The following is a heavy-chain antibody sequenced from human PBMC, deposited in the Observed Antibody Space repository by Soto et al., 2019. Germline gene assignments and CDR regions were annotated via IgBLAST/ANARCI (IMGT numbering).Heavy chain of an antibody. V-gene: IGHV3-30-3*01. CDR2: ISYDGSNK. CDR3: ARDDFPYGPLADIAVAGTGYFDY. D-gene: IGHD6-19*01. J-gene: IGHJ4*02. Sequence: PGGSLRLSCAASGFTFSSYAMHWVRQAPGKGLEWVAVISYDGSNKYYADSVKGRFTISRDNSKNTLYLQMNSLRAEDTAVYYCARDDFPYGPLADIAVAGTGYFDYWGQGTLVTVSS. CDR1: GFTFSSYA.